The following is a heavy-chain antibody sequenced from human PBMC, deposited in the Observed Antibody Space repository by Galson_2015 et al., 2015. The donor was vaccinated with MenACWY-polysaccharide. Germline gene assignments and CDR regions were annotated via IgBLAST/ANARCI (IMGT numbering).Heavy chain of an antibody. CDR3: ARDRWYTTGWDQGLYYYGMDV. J-gene: IGHJ6*02. Sequence: SLRLSCAASGFTVSSNYMSWVRQAPGKGLEWVSVIYSGGDTYYLDSVRGRFTISRDNSKNTLYLQMNSLRVEDTAVYYCARDRWYTTGWDQGLYYYGMDVWGQGTTVTVSS. D-gene: IGHD6-19*01. CDR2: IYSGGDT. V-gene: IGHV3-53*01. CDR1: GFTVSSNY.